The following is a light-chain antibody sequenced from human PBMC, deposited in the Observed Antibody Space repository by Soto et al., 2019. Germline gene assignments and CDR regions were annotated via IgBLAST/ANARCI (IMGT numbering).Light chain of an antibody. V-gene: IGLV2-23*02. CDR2: EVS. J-gene: IGLJ2*01. CDR3: CAYAGTTLVI. CDR1: RSDDGSHGL. Sequence: QSALTQPASVSGSPGQSVTISCAGTRSDDGSHGLVSWYQHHPGKAPKPKIYEVSQRPSGVSNRFSGPKSGNTASLTISGVQVEDWVDYFCCAYAGTTLVIFGRGTEVTVL.